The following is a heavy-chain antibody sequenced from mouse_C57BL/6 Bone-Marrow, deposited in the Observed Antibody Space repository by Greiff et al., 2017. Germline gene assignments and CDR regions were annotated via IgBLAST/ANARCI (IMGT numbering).Heavy chain of an antibody. CDR2: IWSGGST. CDR3: ARSLPPYYDYDWFAY. D-gene: IGHD2-4*01. Sequence: VQLQQSGPGLVQPSQSLSITCTVSGFSLTSYGVHWVRQSPGKGLEWLGVIWSGGSTDYNAAFISRLSISKDNSKSQVFFKMNSLQADDTAIYYCARSLPPYYDYDWFAYWGQGTLVTVSA. CDR1: GFSLTSYG. V-gene: IGHV2-2*01. J-gene: IGHJ3*01.